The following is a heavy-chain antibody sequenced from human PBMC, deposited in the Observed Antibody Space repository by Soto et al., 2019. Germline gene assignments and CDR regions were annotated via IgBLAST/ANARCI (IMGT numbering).Heavy chain of an antibody. CDR2: INHSGST. CDR3: ARGTLPVAARPGEGGWFDP. CDR1: GGSFSGYY. V-gene: IGHV4-34*01. J-gene: IGHJ5*02. D-gene: IGHD6-6*01. Sequence: QVQLQQWGAGLLKPSETLSLTCAVYGGSFSGYYWSWIRQPPGKGLEWIGEINHSGSTNYNPSLKRRVTISVDTSKNQFSLKLSSVTAADTAVYYCARGTLPVAARPGEGGWFDPWGQGTLVTVSS.